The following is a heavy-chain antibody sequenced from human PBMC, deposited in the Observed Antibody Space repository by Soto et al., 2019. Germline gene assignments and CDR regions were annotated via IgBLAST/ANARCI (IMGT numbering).Heavy chain of an antibody. Sequence: SETLSLTCTVSGGSISSYYWSWIRQPPGKGLEWIGYIYYSGSTNYNPSLKIRVTISVDTSKNQFSLKLSSVTAADTAVYYCARSGIDFWSGPNWFDPWGQGTLGTVSS. D-gene: IGHD3-3*01. J-gene: IGHJ5*02. CDR2: IYYSGST. V-gene: IGHV4-59*01. CDR1: GGSISSYY. CDR3: ARSGIDFWSGPNWFDP.